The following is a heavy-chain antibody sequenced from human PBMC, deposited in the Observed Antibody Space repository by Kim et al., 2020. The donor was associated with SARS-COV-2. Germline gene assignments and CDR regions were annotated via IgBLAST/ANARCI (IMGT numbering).Heavy chain of an antibody. V-gene: IGHV6-1*01. J-gene: IGHJ3*02. Sequence: SETLSLTCALSGDSVSSNSAAWNWIRQSPSRGLEWLGRTYYRSKWYNDYAVSVKSRITINTDTSKNLFSLQLNSVTLEDTAVYYCARRTDSLTYDAFDIWGQGTMGTVSS. CDR3: ARRTDSLTYDAFDI. D-gene: IGHD7-27*01. CDR1: GDSVSSNSAA. CDR2: TYYRSKWYN.